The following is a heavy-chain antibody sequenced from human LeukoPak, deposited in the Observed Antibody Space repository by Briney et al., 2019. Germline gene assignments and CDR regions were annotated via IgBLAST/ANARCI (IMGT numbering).Heavy chain of an antibody. CDR3: ARDLLGATINHNWFDP. V-gene: IGHV3-30*02. Sequence: GGSLRLSCAASGFTFSSYGMHWVRQAPGKGLEWVAFIRNDGSDKTYADSVKGRFTTSRDNPKNILYLQMSSLRVEDTAVYYCARDLLGATINHNWFDPWGQGTLVTVSS. D-gene: IGHD1-26*01. J-gene: IGHJ5*02. CDR1: GFTFSSYG. CDR2: IRNDGSDK.